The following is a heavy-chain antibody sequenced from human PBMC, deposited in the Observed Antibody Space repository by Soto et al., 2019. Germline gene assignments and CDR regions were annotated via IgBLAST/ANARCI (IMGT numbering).Heavy chain of an antibody. Sequence: SETLSLTCAVYGGSFSGYYWSWIRQPPGKGLEWIGEINHSGSTNYNPSLKSRVTISVDTSKNQFSLKLSSVTAADTAVYYCARAYALDVWGQGTTVTVSS. J-gene: IGHJ6*02. CDR1: GGSFSGYY. CDR2: INHSGST. CDR3: ARAYALDV. V-gene: IGHV4-34*01.